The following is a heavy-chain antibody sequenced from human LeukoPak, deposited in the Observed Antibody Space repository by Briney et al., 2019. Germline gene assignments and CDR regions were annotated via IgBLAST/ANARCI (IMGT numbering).Heavy chain of an antibody. CDR1: GYTFTSYG. Sequence: ASVKVSCKASGYTFTSYGISWVRQAPGQGLEWMGWISAYNGNTNYAQKLQGRVTMTTDTSTSTAYMELRSLRSDDTAVYYCARSLPLDWGSRYWFDPWGQGTLVTVSS. CDR2: ISAYNGNT. CDR3: ARSLPLDWGSRYWFDP. D-gene: IGHD7-27*01. J-gene: IGHJ5*02. V-gene: IGHV1-18*01.